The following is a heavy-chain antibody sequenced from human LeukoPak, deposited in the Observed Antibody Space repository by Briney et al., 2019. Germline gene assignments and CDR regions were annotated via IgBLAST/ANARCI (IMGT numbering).Heavy chain of an antibody. CDR1: GFTFSSYA. J-gene: IGHJ4*02. CDR2: NSGSGGST. V-gene: IGHV3-23*01. D-gene: IGHD6-13*01. CDR3: AKTLQQLVTYYFDY. Sequence: GGSLRLSCAASGFTFSSYAMSWVRQAPGKGLEWVSANSGSGGSTYYADSVKGRFTISRDNSKNTLYLQMNSLRAEDTAVYCCAKTLQQLVTYYFDYWGQGTLVTVSS.